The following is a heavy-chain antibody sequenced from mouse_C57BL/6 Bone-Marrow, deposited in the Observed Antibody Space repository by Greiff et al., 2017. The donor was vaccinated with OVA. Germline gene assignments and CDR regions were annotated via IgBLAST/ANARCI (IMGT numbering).Heavy chain of an antibody. Sequence: VKLQESGAELVRPGASVKLSCKASGYTFTDYYINWVKQRPGQGLEWIARIYPGSGNTYYNEKFKGKATLSAEKSSSTAYMQLSSLTSEDSAVYFCARPLHFHGYFDVWGTGTTVTVSS. CDR2: IYPGSGNT. CDR3: ARPLHFHGYFDV. V-gene: IGHV1-76*01. CDR1: GYTFTDYY. J-gene: IGHJ1*03.